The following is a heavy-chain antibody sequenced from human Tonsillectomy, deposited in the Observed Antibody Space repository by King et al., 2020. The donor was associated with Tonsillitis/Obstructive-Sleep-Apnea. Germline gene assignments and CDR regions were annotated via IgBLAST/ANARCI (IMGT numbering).Heavy chain of an antibody. J-gene: IGHJ2*01. CDR1: GFTFSRYW. Sequence: VQLVESGGGLGQPGGSLRLSCAASGFTFSRYWMHWVRQVPGEGLVWVSRINSVGSSTTYADYVKDRFTISREKPKNTLYLQLNSLRAEDTAVYYCASNDYGGNSWYFDLWRRGNLVTVSS. CDR3: ASNDYGGNSWYFDL. CDR2: INSVGSST. V-gene: IGHV3-74*01. D-gene: IGHD4-23*01.